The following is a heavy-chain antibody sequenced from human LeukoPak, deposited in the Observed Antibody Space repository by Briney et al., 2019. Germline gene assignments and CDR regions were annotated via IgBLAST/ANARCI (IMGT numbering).Heavy chain of an antibody. CDR3: ARSSRRYCGGGGCFGY. CDR2: IYYSGST. D-gene: IGHD2-15*01. Sequence: SETLSLTCTVSGGSVSGGNYYRSWIRQPPGTGLEWIGYIYYSGSTNYNPSLKSRVTMSVDTSQNQFSLKLSSVTAADTAVYYCARSSRRYCGGGGCFGYWGQGTLVTVSS. CDR1: GGSVSGGNYY. J-gene: IGHJ4*03. V-gene: IGHV4-61*01.